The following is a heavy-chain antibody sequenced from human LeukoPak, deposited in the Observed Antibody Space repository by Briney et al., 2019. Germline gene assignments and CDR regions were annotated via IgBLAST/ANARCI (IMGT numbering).Heavy chain of an antibody. Sequence: ASVKVSCKASGYTFTSCGISWVRQAPGQGLEWMGWINTNTGNPTYVQGFTGRFVFSLDTSVSTAYLQISSLKAEDTAVYYCARQYSSTWPPSLQHWGQGTLVTVSS. CDR1: GYTFTSCG. D-gene: IGHD2-2*01. V-gene: IGHV7-4-1*02. J-gene: IGHJ1*01. CDR2: INTNTGNP. CDR3: ARQYSSTWPPSLQH.